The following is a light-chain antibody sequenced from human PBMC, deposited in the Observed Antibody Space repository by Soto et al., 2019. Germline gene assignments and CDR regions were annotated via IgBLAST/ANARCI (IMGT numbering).Light chain of an antibody. V-gene: IGKV1-5*01. J-gene: IGKJ1*01. CDR1: QGIGDR. CDR2: FAS. CDR3: QQYNSYS. Sequence: DIQMTQSPSSVSASVGDRVTPTCRASQGIGDRLAWYQKKPGKVPQLLIYFASTLGSGVPSRFSGSGSGTEFTLTISSLQPDDFATYYCQQYNSYSFGQGTRWIS.